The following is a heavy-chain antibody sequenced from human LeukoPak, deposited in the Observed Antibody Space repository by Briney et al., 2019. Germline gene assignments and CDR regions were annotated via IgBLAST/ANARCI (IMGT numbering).Heavy chain of an antibody. CDR1: GYTFTGYY. CDR3: AASITMVREGPSFDY. Sequence: ASVKVSCKASGYTFTGYYMHWVRQAPGQGLEWMGRINPNSGGTNYAQKFQGRVTMTRDTSISTAYMELSRLRSDDTAVYYSAASITMVREGPSFDYWGQGTLVTVSS. J-gene: IGHJ4*02. D-gene: IGHD3-10*01. V-gene: IGHV1-2*06. CDR2: INPNSGGT.